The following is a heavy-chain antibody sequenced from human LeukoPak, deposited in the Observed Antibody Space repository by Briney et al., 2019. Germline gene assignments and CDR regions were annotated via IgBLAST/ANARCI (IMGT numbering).Heavy chain of an antibody. CDR1: GYTFSSYD. CDR2: MNPNSGNT. J-gene: IGHJ4*02. CDR3: ARGRYLQLWFLVY. D-gene: IGHD5-18*01. V-gene: IGHV1-8*01. Sequence: ASVKVSCKGSGYTFSSYDINWVRQATGQGLEWMGWMNPNSGNTGHAQKFQGRVTMTRNTSISTAYMELSSLRSEDTAMYYCARGRYLQLWFLVYWGQGTLVTVSS.